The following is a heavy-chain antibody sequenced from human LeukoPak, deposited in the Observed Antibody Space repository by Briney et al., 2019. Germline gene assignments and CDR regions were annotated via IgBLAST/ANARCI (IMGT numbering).Heavy chain of an antibody. CDR1: GFTFSRYS. CDR2: ISDSGART. J-gene: IGHJ4*02. Sequence: GGSLRLSCAASGFTFSRYSMYWVRQAPGKGLEWVSTISDSGARTNYADSAKGRFTISRDNSMNTLYLQMNSLRADDTAVYYCASDYFLDYWGQGTLVTVSS. CDR3: ASDYFLDY. D-gene: IGHD6-25*01. V-gene: IGHV3-23*01.